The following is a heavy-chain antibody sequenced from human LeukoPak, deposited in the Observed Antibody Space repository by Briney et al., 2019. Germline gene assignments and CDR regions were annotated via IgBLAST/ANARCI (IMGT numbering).Heavy chain of an antibody. CDR1: GFTFSTYG. J-gene: IGHJ4*02. V-gene: IGHV3-30*18. D-gene: IGHD6-19*01. CDR2: ISSDGSNK. CDR3: AKDGDSSGWYFDY. Sequence: PGRSLRLSCAASGFTFSTYGMHRVRQAPGKGLEWVAVISSDGSNKYYADSVKGRFTISRDNSKNTLYLQMNSLRAEDTAVYYCAKDGDSSGWYFDYWGQGTLVTVSS.